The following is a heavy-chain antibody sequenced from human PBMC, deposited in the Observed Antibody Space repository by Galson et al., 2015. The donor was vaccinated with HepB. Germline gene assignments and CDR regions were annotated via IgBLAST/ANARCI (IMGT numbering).Heavy chain of an antibody. CDR3: ARETSGYEEKFDH. J-gene: IGHJ4*02. Sequence: SLRLSCAASGFTFSVYYMSWIRQVPGKGLEWISYIDSSSSYTNYADSVKGRFTISRDNANNSLYLQTNSLRAEDTAVYYCARETSGYEEKFDHWGQGTLVTVSS. V-gene: IGHV3-11*05. CDR1: GFTFSVYY. CDR2: IDSSSSYT. D-gene: IGHD5-12*01.